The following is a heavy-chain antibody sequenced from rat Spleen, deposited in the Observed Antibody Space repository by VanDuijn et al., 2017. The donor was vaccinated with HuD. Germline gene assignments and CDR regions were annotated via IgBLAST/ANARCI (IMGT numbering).Heavy chain of an antibody. CDR1: GFIFRNYY. J-gene: IGHJ3*01. Sequence: EVQLVESGGGLVQPGRSLKLSCAASGFIFRNYYMAWVRQAPTKGLEWVASISSSGENTYYRDSVKGRFTVSRDDAKSTLYLQMDSLGSEDTATYYCTTYGGLRNWFAHWGQGTLVTVSS. CDR2: ISSSGENT. D-gene: IGHD4-1*01. CDR3: TTYGGLRNWFAH. V-gene: IGHV5-27*01.